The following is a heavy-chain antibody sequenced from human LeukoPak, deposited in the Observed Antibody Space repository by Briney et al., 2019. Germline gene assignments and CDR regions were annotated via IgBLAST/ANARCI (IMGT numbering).Heavy chain of an antibody. CDR2: INHSGST. CDR3: ARGAAVGATPFDY. CDR1: GGSFSGNY. Sequence: SETLSLTCAVYGGSFSGNYWSLIRQPPGKGLEWIGEINHSGSTNYNPSLKSRVTISVDTSKNQFSLKLSSVTAADTAVYYCARGAAVGATPFDYWGQGTLVTVSS. J-gene: IGHJ4*02. D-gene: IGHD1-26*01. V-gene: IGHV4-34*01.